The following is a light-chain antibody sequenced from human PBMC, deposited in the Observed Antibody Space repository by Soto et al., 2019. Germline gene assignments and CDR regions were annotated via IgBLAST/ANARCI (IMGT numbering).Light chain of an antibody. V-gene: IGLV2-11*01. J-gene: IGLJ3*02. Sequence: QSVLTQPRSVSGSPGQSVTISCTGTSSDVGGYNYVSWYQQHPGKAPKLMIYDVSKRPSGVPDRFSGSKSGSTASLTISGLQAEDEADYYCCSYAGSYPSWVFGGGTKVTVL. CDR1: SSDVGGYNY. CDR2: DVS. CDR3: CSYAGSYPSWV.